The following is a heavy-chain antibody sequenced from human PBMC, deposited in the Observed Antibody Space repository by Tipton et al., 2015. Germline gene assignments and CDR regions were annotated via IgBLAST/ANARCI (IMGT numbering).Heavy chain of an antibody. CDR1: GYSFTRNA. CDR2: IIPIFDTA. Sequence: QLVQSGAEVKKPGASVRVSCKASGYSFTRNAISWVRQAPGQGLEWMGGIIPIFDTANYAQKFQGRVTITADEYTSTAYMELSSLRSEDTAVYYCASGDPQQLVLDYWGQGTLVTVSS. J-gene: IGHJ4*02. V-gene: IGHV1-69*13. D-gene: IGHD6-13*01. CDR3: ASGDPQQLVLDY.